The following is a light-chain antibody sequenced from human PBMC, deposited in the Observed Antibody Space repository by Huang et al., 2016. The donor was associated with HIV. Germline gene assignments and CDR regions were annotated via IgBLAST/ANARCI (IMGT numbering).Light chain of an antibody. CDR3: MQTLETPFT. J-gene: IGKJ3*01. CDR2: LGS. V-gene: IGKV2-28*01. CDR1: QSLRHTNGYNF. Sequence: DIVMTQSPLSQPVTPGETASISCRSSQSLRHTNGYNFLDWYLQKPGQSPQLLIYLGSFRASGVPDRFSGSGSGTDFTLKISRVEAEDVGVYYCMQTLETPFTFGPGTKVDIK.